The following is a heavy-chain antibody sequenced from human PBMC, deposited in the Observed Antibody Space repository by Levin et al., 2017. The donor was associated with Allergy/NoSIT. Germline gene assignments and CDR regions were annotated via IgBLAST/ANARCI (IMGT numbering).Heavy chain of an antibody. D-gene: IGHD3-22*01. CDR3: ARHKRESGYDTVLDY. V-gene: IGHV4-39*01. CDR1: GGSISSSSYY. CDR2: IYYSGST. Sequence: SETLSLTCTVSGGSISSSSYYWGWIRQPPGTGLEWIGSIYYSGSTYYNPSLKSRVTISVDTSKNQFSLKLSSVTAADTAVYYCARHKRESGYDTVLDYWGQGTLVTVSS. J-gene: IGHJ4*02.